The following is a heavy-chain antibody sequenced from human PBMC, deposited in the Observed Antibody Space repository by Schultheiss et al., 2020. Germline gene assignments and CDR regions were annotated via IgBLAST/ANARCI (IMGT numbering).Heavy chain of an antibody. CDR3: ARDPPVAGAFDY. V-gene: IGHV3-66*02. CDR1: GLTVSSNY. D-gene: IGHD6-19*01. CDR2: IYRGGST. J-gene: IGHJ4*02. Sequence: GGSLRLSCAASGLTVSSNYMSWVRQAPGKGLEWVSVIYRGGSTYYADSVKGRFTISRDNSKNTLYLQMNSLRAEDTAVYYCARDPPVAGAFDYWGQGTLVTVSS.